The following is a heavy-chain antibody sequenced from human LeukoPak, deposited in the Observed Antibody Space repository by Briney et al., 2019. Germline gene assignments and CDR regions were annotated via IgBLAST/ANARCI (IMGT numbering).Heavy chain of an antibody. D-gene: IGHD2-15*01. CDR2: IYSAGTT. J-gene: IGHJ4*02. CDR3: ASYYCSSGSCYFDY. CDR1: GFIVSGNH. Sequence: GGSLRLSCGASGFIVSGNHMSWVRQAPGKGLEWVSVIYSAGTTYYADAVKGRFTVSKENSKNTVYLQMNSLRAADTAVYYCASYYCSSGSCYFDYWGQGTLVTVAS. V-gene: IGHV3-53*01.